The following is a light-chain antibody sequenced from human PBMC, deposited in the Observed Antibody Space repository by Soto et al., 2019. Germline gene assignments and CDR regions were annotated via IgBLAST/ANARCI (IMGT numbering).Light chain of an antibody. J-gene: IGLJ2*01. CDR2: LNSDGSH. V-gene: IGLV4-69*01. CDR3: QTWGTGIVV. Sequence: QLVLTQSPSASASLGASVKLTCTLSSGHSNYAIAWHQQQPEKSPRYLMKLNSDGSHSKGDGIPDRFSGSSSGAERYLTISSLQSEDEADYYCQTWGTGIVVFGGGTKLTVL. CDR1: SGHSNYA.